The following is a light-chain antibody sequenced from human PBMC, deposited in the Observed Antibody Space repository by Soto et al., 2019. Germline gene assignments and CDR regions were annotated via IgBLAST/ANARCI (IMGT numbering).Light chain of an antibody. CDR1: QSVSSN. V-gene: IGKV3-15*01. CDR2: GAS. CDR3: QQYNNWPPLT. J-gene: IGKJ5*01. Sequence: ETVISQSPATLSVYPGCRATRACVPSQSVSSNLAWYQQKPGQAPRLLIYGASTRATGIPARFSGSGSGTEFTLTVSSLQSEDFAVYYCQQYNNWPPLTFGHGRRLEIK.